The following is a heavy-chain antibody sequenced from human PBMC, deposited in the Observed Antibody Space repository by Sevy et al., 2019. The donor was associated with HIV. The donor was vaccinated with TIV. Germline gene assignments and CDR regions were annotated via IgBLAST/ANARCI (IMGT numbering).Heavy chain of an antibody. CDR3: ARAPTAPNGMDV. J-gene: IGHJ6*02. CDR1: GDSIDSNY. D-gene: IGHD1-1*01. CDR2: LYYSGVT. V-gene: IGHV4-59*01. Sequence: SETLSLTCTVSGDSIDSNYWNWIRQPPWKGLEWIGYLYYSGVTNYNPSLKSRVTISVDTSKNQFSLKLRSVTAADTAVYYCARAPTAPNGMDVWGQGTTVTVSS.